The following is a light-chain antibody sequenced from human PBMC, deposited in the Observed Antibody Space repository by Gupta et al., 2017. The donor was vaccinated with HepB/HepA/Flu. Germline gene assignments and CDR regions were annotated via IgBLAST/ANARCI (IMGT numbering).Light chain of an antibody. CDR3: AAWDDSLNGREV. J-gene: IGLJ1*01. Sequence: QSVLTQPPSASGTPGPRVTISCSGSSSNIGRNTVNWYQQLPGTAPKLLIYNNNQRPSGVPDRFSGSKSGTSASLAISGLQSEDEAVCYCAAWDDSLNGREVFGTGTEVTGL. CDR2: NNN. V-gene: IGLV1-44*01. CDR1: SSNIGRNT.